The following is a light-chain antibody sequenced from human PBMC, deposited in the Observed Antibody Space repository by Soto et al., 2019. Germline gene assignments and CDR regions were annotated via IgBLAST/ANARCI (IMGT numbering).Light chain of an antibody. CDR1: QSVSSSY. Sequence: EIVLTQSPGTLSLSPGERATLSCRASQSVSSSYLAWHQQKPGQAPRLLIYGASARATGIPDRFSGSGSGTDVTLTISRLEPEDFAVYYCQQYGSSPPVTFGQGTRLEIK. V-gene: IGKV3-20*01. J-gene: IGKJ5*01. CDR2: GAS. CDR3: QQYGSSPPVT.